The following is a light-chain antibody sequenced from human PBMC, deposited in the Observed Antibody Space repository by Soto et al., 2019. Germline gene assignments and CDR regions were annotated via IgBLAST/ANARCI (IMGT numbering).Light chain of an antibody. CDR2: DAS. Sequence: IVLTQSPATLSLSPGERATLSCRASQNINNYLAWYQQKSGQAPRLLIYDASNRATGIPARFSGSGSGTDVTLTISSLEPEDFAAYYCQQRKDWPLTFGGGTKVEIK. CDR3: QQRKDWPLT. V-gene: IGKV3-11*01. J-gene: IGKJ4*01. CDR1: QNINNY.